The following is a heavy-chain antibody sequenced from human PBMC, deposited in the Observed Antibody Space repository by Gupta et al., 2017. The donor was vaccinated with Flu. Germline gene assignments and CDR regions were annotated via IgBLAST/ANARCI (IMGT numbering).Heavy chain of an antibody. CDR2: IRSKVNNYAT. V-gene: IGHV3-73*01. D-gene: IGHD3/OR15-3a*01. CDR1: GFTFSGAA. Sequence: EVQLVESGGGLVQPGGSLKLSCATSGFTFSGAAIHWVRQASGKGPEWIGRIRSKVNNYATTYAASLKDRFTISRDDSENTAYLQMNSLTTDDTAVYYCTSPMIIGNNYFDYWGQGTLVTVSS. CDR3: TSPMIIGNNYFDY. J-gene: IGHJ4*02.